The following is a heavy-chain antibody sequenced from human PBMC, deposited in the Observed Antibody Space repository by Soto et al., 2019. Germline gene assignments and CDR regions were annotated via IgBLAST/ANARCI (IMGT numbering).Heavy chain of an antibody. Sequence: SETLSLTCTVSGGSISSYYWSWIRQPPGKGLEWIGYIYYSGSTNYNPSLKSRVTISVDTSKNQFSLKLSSVTAADTAVYYCARGNGYNTLYYYYGMDVWGQGTTVTVSS. CDR3: ARGNGYNTLYYYYGMDV. J-gene: IGHJ6*02. D-gene: IGHD5-12*01. V-gene: IGHV4-59*01. CDR2: IYYSGST. CDR1: GGSISSYY.